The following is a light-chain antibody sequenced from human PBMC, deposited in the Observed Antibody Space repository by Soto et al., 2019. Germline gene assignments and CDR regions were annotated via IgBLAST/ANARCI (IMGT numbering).Light chain of an antibody. Sequence: DIQMAQSPSSLSASVGDIVTVTCRASQSISTYLNWYQQKPGKAPKLLIYAASSLQSGVPSRVSGSGSWTDFTLTISSLQPDDFATFYCQQSYSTPRTCGQGTKVEIK. V-gene: IGKV1-39*01. CDR3: QQSYSTPRT. CDR2: AAS. CDR1: QSISTY. J-gene: IGKJ1*01.